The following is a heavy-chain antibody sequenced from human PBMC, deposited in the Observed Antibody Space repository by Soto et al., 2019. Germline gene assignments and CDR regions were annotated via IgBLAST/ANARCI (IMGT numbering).Heavy chain of an antibody. CDR1: GFIFSSFG. J-gene: IGHJ5*02. CDR3: ARDEADCSGGSCYSNWFDP. D-gene: IGHD2-15*01. CDR2: IWYDGSNK. Sequence: QVQLVESGGGVVQPGKSLRLSCAASGFIFSSFGMHWVRQAPGKGLEWVAVIWYDGSNKYYADSVKGRFTISRDNSKNTLYLQMNSLRAEDTAVYYCARDEADCSGGSCYSNWFDPWGQGTLVTVSS. V-gene: IGHV3-33*08.